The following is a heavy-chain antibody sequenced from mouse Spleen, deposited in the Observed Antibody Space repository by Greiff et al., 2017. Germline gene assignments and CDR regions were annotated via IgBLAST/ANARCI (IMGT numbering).Heavy chain of an antibody. D-gene: IGHD1-1*01. CDR1: GFTFSSYG. V-gene: IGHV5-6*01. Sequence: EVKLVESGGDLVKPGGSLKLPCAASGFTFSSYGMSWVRQTPDKRLEWVATISSGGSYTYYPDSVKGRFTIARDNAKNTLYLQMSSLKSEDTAMYYCAREGDYYGSPPWFAYWGQGTLVTVSA. CDR3: AREGDYYGSPPWFAY. J-gene: IGHJ3*01. CDR2: ISSGGSYT.